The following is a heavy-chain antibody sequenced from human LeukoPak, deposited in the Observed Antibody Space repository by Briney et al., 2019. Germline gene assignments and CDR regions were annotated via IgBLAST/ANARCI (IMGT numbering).Heavy chain of an antibody. V-gene: IGHV4-34*01. CDR1: GGSFSGYY. CDR3: ARRPYCSSTSRYHVAGYYYYGMDV. Sequence: SETLSLTCAVYGGSFSGYYWSWIRQPPGKGLEWIGEINHSGSTNYNPSLKSRVTISVDTSKNQFSLKLSSVTAADTAVYYCARRPYCSSTSRYHVAGYYYYGMDVWGQGTTVTVSS. J-gene: IGHJ6*02. D-gene: IGHD2-2*01. CDR2: INHSGST.